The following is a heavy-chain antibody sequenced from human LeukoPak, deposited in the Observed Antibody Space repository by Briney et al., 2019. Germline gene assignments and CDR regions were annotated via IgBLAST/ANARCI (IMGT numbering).Heavy chain of an antibody. CDR1: GGSFSGYY. J-gene: IGHJ5*02. V-gene: IGHV4-34*01. CDR3: ARLNSPGWFDP. Sequence: SETLSLTCAVYGGSFSGYYWSWIRQPPGKGLEWIGSIYSSGSTYYNSSLKSRVTISIDTSKNQVSLKLSSVTAADTAVYYCARLNSPGWFDPWGQGTLVTVSS. CDR2: IYSSGST.